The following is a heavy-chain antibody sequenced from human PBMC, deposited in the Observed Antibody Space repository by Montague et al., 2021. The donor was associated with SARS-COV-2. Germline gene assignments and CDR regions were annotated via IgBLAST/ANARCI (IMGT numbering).Heavy chain of an antibody. CDR1: GGSTSSYY. V-gene: IGHV4-59*01. CDR3: ARDGSSSWYSNWFDP. J-gene: IGHJ5*02. Sequence: SETLSLTCTVSGGSTSSYYWSWIRQPPGKGLEWIGYIYYSGSTNYNPSLKSRVTISVDTSKNEFSLKLSSVTAADTAVYYCARDGSSSWYSNWFDPWGQGTLVTASS. CDR2: IYYSGST. D-gene: IGHD6-13*01.